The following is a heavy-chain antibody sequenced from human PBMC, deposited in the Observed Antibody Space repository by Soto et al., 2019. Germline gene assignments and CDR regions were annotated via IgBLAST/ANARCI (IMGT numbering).Heavy chain of an antibody. D-gene: IGHD3-22*01. CDR1: GSAFKSYD. CDR2: MNPNTGHS. Sequence: VASVKVSCKASGSAFKSYDVHWVRQASGQGLEWLGWMNPNTGHSVPSWKFEDRVTMTTATSTNTVFLELRSLKSDDTAIYYCARDRLRGYDSSGFYSWGQGTMVTVSS. J-gene: IGHJ4*02. CDR3: ARDRLRGYDSSGFYS. V-gene: IGHV1-8*01.